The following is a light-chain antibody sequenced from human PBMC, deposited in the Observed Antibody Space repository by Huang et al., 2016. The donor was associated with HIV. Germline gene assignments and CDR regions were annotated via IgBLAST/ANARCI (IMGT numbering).Light chain of an antibody. CDR1: QSITTY. CDR2: AAS. V-gene: IGKV1-39*01. CDR3: QQSYSIPWT. J-gene: IGKJ1*01. Sequence: IQMTQSPSSLPAFVGDRVTITCRASQSITTYLNWYQQKIGESPKLLIYAASILQSRVPGRCGGSGSGTNFSLTITNLQSEYFAVYYCQQSYSIPWTFGQGTRVEI.